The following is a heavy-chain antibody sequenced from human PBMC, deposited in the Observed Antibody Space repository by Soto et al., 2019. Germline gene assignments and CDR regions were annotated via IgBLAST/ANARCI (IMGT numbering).Heavy chain of an antibody. CDR1: GFTFSSYA. V-gene: IGHV3-23*01. Sequence: EVQLLESGGGLVQPGGSLRLSCATSGFTFSSYAMSWVRQAPVKGLEWVSGISGSGDSRYDADSVKGRFTISRDNSKRTLYLQMNSLREEDTAVCYCATIFLSGDPDYWGQGVLVTVSS. CDR3: ATIFLSGDPDY. CDR2: ISGSGDSR. D-gene: IGHD2-21*02. J-gene: IGHJ4*02.